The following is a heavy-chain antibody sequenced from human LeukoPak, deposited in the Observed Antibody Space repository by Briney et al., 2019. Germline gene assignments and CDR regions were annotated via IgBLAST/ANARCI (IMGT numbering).Heavy chain of an antibody. J-gene: IGHJ6*04. CDR1: GFTFSSYW. D-gene: IGHD3-10*02. CDR3: AELGITMIGGV. Sequence: GGSLRLSCAASGFTFSSYWMSWVRQAPGKGLEWVANIKQDGSEKYYVDSVKGRFTISRDNAKSSLYLQMDSLRAEDTAVYYCAELGITMIGGVWGKGTTVTISS. V-gene: IGHV3-7*01. CDR2: IKQDGSEK.